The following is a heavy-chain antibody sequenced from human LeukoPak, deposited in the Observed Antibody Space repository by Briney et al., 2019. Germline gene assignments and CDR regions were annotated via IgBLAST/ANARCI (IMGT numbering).Heavy chain of an antibody. Sequence: ASVNVSCKASGGTFSSYAISWVRQAPGQGLECMGGIIPIFGTANYAQNFQGTVTITADESTSTAYMELSSLRSEDTAVYYCASFNACGGDCYSSPDYFDYWGQGTLVTVSS. CDR3: ASFNACGGDCYSSPDYFDY. D-gene: IGHD2-21*01. CDR2: IIPIFGTA. J-gene: IGHJ4*02. CDR1: GGTFSSYA. V-gene: IGHV1-69*01.